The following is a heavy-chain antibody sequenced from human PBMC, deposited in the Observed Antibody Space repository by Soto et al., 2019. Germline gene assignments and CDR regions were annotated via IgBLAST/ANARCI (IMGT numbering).Heavy chain of an antibody. CDR3: ARATTVTDY. CDR1: GFTFSDHY. J-gene: IGHJ4*02. CDR2: TRNKANSHTT. V-gene: IGHV3-72*01. Sequence: LRLSCAASGFTFSDHYMDWVRQAPGKGLEWVGRTRNKANSHTTEYAASVKGRFTISRDDSKNSLYLQMNSLKVEDTAVYYCARATTVTDYWGQGALVTVSS. D-gene: IGHD4-17*01.